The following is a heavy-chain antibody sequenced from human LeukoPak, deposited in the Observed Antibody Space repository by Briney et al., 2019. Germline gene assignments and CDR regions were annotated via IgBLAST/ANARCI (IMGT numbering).Heavy chain of an antibody. D-gene: IGHD3-9*01. CDR1: GFTFSCYG. J-gene: IGHJ4*02. V-gene: IGHV3-30*18. CDR2: ISYDGSNK. CDR3: AKEGRAGFLTGYLPH. Sequence: PGGSLRLSCAASGFTFSCYGMHWVRQAPGKGLEWVAVISYDGSNKYYADSVKGRFTISRDNSKNTLYLQMNSLRAEDTAVYYCAKEGRAGFLTGYLPHWGQGTLVTVSS.